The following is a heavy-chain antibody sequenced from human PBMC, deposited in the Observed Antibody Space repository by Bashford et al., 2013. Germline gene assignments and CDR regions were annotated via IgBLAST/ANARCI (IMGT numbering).Heavy chain of an antibody. V-gene: IGHV4-31*03. Sequence: SQTLSLTCTVSGDSITSGGFYWSWIRQHPGKGLELIGYLYFTESTYYNPSLESRATISGDTSKNQFTLNLTSVTAADTAVYYCARDVLDYDFWSGYIDYYYYGMDVWGQGTTVTVSS. CDR2: LYFTEST. D-gene: IGHD3-3*01. J-gene: IGHJ6*02. CDR1: GDSITSGGFY. CDR3: ARDVLDYDFWSGYIDYYYYGMDV.